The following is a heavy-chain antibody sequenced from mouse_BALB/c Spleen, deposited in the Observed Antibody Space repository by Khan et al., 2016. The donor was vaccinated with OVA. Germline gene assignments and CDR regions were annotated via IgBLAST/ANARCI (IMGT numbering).Heavy chain of an antibody. J-gene: IGHJ3*01. Sequence: QIQLVQSGPELKKPGETVKISCKASGYTFTNYGLNWVKQAPGTGLQWMGWINTYTGEPTSADDFKGRFAFSLETSASTAYLQINNLKNEDTATYFCARSNGNYWFAYWGQGTLVTDSA. CDR3: ARSNGNYWFAY. CDR1: GYTFTNYG. V-gene: IGHV9-3-1*01. CDR2: INTYTGEP. D-gene: IGHD2-1*01.